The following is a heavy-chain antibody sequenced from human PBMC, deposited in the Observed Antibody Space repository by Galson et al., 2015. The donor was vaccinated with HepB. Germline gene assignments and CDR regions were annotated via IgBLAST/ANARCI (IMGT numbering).Heavy chain of an antibody. J-gene: IGHJ1*01. V-gene: IGHV3-23*01. CDR2: ISGSGGST. D-gene: IGHD3-22*01. CDR3: AKDREWITMIVVVGTALQH. CDR1: GFTFSSYA. Sequence: SLRLSCAASGFTFSSYAMSWVRQAPGKGLEWVSAISGSGGSTYYADSVKGRFTISRDNSKNTLYLQMNSLRAEDTAVYYCAKDREWITMIVVVGTALQHWGQGTLVTVSS.